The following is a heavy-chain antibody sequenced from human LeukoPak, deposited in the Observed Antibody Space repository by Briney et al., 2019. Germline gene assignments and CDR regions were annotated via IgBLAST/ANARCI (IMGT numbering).Heavy chain of an antibody. V-gene: IGHV3-30*02. CDR3: AKDRGRLVPFDY. Sequence: GGSLRLSCAASGFTFSSYGMHWVRQAPGKGLEWVAFIRYDGSNKYYADSVKGRFTISRDNSKNTLYLQMNSLRAEDTAVYYCAKDRGRLVPFDYWGQGTLVTVSS. D-gene: IGHD6-6*01. J-gene: IGHJ4*02. CDR2: IRYDGSNK. CDR1: GFTFSSYG.